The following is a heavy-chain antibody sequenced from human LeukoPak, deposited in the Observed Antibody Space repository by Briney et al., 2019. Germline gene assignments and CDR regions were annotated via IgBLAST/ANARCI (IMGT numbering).Heavy chain of an antibody. D-gene: IGHD5-24*01. V-gene: IGHV4-4*07. Sequence: SETLSLTCTVSGGSISSSYCSWIRQPAGKGLEWIGRIYTTGSTDSTDFNPSLKSRVTISVDTSKNQFSLKLSSVTAADTAVYYCARLELAGRGIKAYYYFDYWGQGTLVTVSS. J-gene: IGHJ4*02. CDR3: ARLELAGRGIKAYYYFDY. CDR2: IYTTGSTDST. CDR1: GGSISSSY.